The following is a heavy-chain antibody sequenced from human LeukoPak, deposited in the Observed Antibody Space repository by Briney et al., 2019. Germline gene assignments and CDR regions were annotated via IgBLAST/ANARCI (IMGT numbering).Heavy chain of an antibody. CDR2: IRSKANSYAT. Sequence: AGGSLRLSCAASGFTFSGSAMHWVRQASGKGLEWVGRIRSKANSYATAYAASVKGRFTISRDDSKNTAYLQMNSLRAEDTAVYYCARDSRTYGSTVYNWFDPWGQGTLVTVSS. CDR3: ARDSRTYGSTVYNWFDP. CDR1: GFTFSGSA. D-gene: IGHD3-10*01. V-gene: IGHV3-73*01. J-gene: IGHJ5*02.